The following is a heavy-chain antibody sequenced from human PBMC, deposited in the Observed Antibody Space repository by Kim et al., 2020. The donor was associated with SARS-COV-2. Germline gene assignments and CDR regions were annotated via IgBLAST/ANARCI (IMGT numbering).Heavy chain of an antibody. J-gene: IGHJ4*02. D-gene: IGHD4-17*01. Sequence: GGSLRLSCAASGFTFSSYWMSWVRQAPGKGLEWVANIKQDGSEKYYVDSVKGRFTISRENAKNSLYLQMNSLRAEDTAVYYCAREGNDYGDRYFDYWGQGTLVTVSS. CDR3: AREGNDYGDRYFDY. CDR2: IKQDGSEK. CDR1: GFTFSSYW. V-gene: IGHV3-7*03.